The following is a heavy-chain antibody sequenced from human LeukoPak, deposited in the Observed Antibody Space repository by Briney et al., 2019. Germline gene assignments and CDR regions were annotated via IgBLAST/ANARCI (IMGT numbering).Heavy chain of an antibody. CDR2: IKQDGSEK. CDR3: AKVPTGLYSYYYYMDV. Sequence: GGSLRLSCAASGFTFSNYWMSWVRQAPGKGLEWVANIKQDGSEKYYVDSVKGRFTISRDNAKNSLYLQMNSLRAEDTAVYYCAKVPTGLYSYYYYMDVWGKGTTVTVSS. J-gene: IGHJ6*03. CDR1: GFTFSNYW. V-gene: IGHV3-7*01. D-gene: IGHD1-14*01.